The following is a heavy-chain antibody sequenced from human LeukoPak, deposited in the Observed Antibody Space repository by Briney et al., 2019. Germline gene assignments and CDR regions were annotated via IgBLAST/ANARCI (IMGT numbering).Heavy chain of an antibody. J-gene: IGHJ4*02. Sequence: PSETLSLTCTVSGGSISSSSYYWGWIRQPPGKGLEWIGSIYYSGSTYNNPSLKSRVTISVDTSKNQFSLKLSSVTAADTAVYYCARGDYGDYVVWGQGTLVTVSS. V-gene: IGHV4-39*01. CDR1: GGSISSSSYY. CDR3: ARGDYGDYVV. D-gene: IGHD4-17*01. CDR2: IYYSGST.